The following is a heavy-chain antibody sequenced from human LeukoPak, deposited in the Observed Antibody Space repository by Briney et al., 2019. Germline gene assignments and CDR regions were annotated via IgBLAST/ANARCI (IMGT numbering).Heavy chain of an antibody. Sequence: GGSLRLSCAASGFTFSSYGMHWVRQAPGKGLEWVAVIWYDGSNKYYADSVKGRFTISRHNSKNTLYLQMNSLRAEDTAVYYCASASGYSYGNSAFDIWGQGTMVTVSS. V-gene: IGHV3-30*19. J-gene: IGHJ3*02. D-gene: IGHD5-18*01. CDR3: ASASGYSYGNSAFDI. CDR2: IWYDGSNK. CDR1: GFTFSSYG.